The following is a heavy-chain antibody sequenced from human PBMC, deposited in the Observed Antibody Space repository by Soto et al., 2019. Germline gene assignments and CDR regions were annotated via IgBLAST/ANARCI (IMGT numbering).Heavy chain of an antibody. CDR2: IYYSGST. D-gene: IGHD3-10*01. Sequence: QVQLQESGPGLVKPSETLSLTCTVSGGSISSYYWSWIRQPPGKGLEWIGYIYYSGSTNYNPSLKGRVTISVDPSKNQCSLKLRSVTAADTAVHYWARYGSGSSVWFDPWGQGTLVTVSS. CDR3: ARYGSGSSVWFDP. J-gene: IGHJ5*02. V-gene: IGHV4-59*01. CDR1: GGSISSYY.